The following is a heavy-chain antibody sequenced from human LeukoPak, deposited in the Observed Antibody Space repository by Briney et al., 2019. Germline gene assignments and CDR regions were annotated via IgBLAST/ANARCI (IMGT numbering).Heavy chain of an antibody. V-gene: IGHV3-30-3*01. CDR3: ARRAVAFDY. Sequence: PGGSLRLSCAAPGFTFSSYAMHWVRQAPAKGLEWVAVISYDGSHRYYADSVKGQFTISRDNSKNTLYLQMNSLRPEDTAVYYCARRAVAFDYWGQGTLVTVSS. CDR1: GFTFSSYA. CDR2: ISYDGSHR. D-gene: IGHD6-19*01. J-gene: IGHJ4*02.